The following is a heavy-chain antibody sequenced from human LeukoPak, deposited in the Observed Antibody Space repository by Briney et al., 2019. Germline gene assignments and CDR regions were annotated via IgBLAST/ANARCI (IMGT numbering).Heavy chain of an antibody. CDR2: IKQDGSEK. J-gene: IGHJ2*01. CDR3: ASRSGGSWSYWYFDL. CDR1: GFTFSSYW. Sequence: GGSLRLSCAASGFTFSSYWMSWVRQAPGKGLEWVANIKQDGSEKYYVDSVKGRFTISRDNAKNSLYLQMNSLRAEDTAVYYCASRSGGSWSYWYFDLWGRGTLVTVSS. V-gene: IGHV3-7*01. D-gene: IGHD2-15*01.